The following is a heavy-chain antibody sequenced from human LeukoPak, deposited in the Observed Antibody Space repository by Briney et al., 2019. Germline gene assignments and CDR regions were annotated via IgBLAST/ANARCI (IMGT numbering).Heavy chain of an antibody. CDR1: GGSISSNNYY. CDR3: ARGARLGELSFHDY. CDR2: IYYSGST. V-gene: IGHV4-39*07. Sequence: SETLSLTCTVSGGSISSNNYYWGWIRQPPGKGLEWIGSIYYSGSTYYNPSLKSRVTISVDTSKNQFSLKLSSVTAADTAVYYCARGARLGELSFHDYWGQGTLVTVSS. D-gene: IGHD3-16*02. J-gene: IGHJ4*02.